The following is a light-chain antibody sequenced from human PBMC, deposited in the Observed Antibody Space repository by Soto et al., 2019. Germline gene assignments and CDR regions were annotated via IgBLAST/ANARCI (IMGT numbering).Light chain of an antibody. Sequence: QTVVTQEPSFSVSPGGTVTLTCGLNSGSVSTSYYPSWYQQTPGQAPRTLIYSTNTRSSGVPDRFSGSILGNKAALTITGAQADDESAYYCVLYMGSGSWVFGGGTKLTVL. V-gene: IGLV8-61*01. J-gene: IGLJ3*02. CDR3: VLYMGSGSWV. CDR2: STN. CDR1: SGSVSTSYY.